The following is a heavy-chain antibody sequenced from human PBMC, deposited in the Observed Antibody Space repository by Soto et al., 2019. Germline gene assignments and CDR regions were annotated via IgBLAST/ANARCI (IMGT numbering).Heavy chain of an antibody. CDR2: INPNSGGT. D-gene: IGHD4-17*01. CDR1: GYTFTGYY. J-gene: IGHJ6*02. CDR3: SRDGYGAPVYYGMDV. V-gene: IGHV1-2*04. Sequence: GASVKVSCKASGYTFTGYYMHGVRQAPGQGLEWMGWINPNSGGTNYAQKFQGWVTMTRDTSISTAYMELSRLRSDDTAVYYCSRDGYGAPVYYGMDVWGQGTTVTVSS.